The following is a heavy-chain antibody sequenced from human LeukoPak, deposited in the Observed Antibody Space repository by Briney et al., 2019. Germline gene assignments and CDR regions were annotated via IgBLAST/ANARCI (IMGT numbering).Heavy chain of an antibody. CDR3: ARDGYCSSTSCFRYYYYGMDV. V-gene: IGHV3-21*01. Sequence: GGSPRLSCAASGFTFSSYSMNWVRQAPGKGLEWVSSISSSSSYIYYADSVKGRFTISRDNAKNSLYLQMNSLRAEDTAVYYCARDGYCSSTSCFRYYYYGMDVWGQGTTVTVSS. J-gene: IGHJ6*02. CDR1: GFTFSSYS. D-gene: IGHD2-2*03. CDR2: ISSSSSYI.